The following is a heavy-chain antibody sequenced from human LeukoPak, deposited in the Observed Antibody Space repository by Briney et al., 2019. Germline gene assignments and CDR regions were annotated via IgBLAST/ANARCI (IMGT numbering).Heavy chain of an antibody. V-gene: IGHV1-2*02. CDR3: GSGQCLVGVFY. D-gene: IGHD6-19*01. CDR2: INPNSGVT. J-gene: IGHJ4*02. CDR1: GHTFTGYY. Sequence: EASVKVSCKASGHTFTGYYMHWVRQAPGQGLEWLGWINPNSGVTNYAQKFQGRITMTRDTSITTVYMELSSLTSDDTAVYYCGSGQCLVGVFYWGQGTLVTVSS.